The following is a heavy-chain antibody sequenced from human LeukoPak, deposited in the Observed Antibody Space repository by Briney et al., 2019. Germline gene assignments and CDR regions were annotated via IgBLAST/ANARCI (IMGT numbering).Heavy chain of an antibody. CDR3: VKPARGSGIQYGFDS. CDR1: GFTFNSYA. J-gene: IGHJ4*02. D-gene: IGHD3-10*01. Sequence: GGSLRLSCAASGFTFNSYAMSWVRQAPGKGLEWVSTISGSGGSTYYADTVKGRFTISRDNSKNTLDLQMTSLRPEDTAVYYCVKPARGSGIQYGFDSWGQGTLVTVSS. CDR2: ISGSGGST. V-gene: IGHV3-23*01.